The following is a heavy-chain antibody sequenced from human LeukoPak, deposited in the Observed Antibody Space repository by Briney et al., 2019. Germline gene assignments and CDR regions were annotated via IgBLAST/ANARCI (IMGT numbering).Heavy chain of an antibody. CDR3: AKVFPSPPDTAMAPVFDY. Sequence: PGGSLRLSCAASGFTSSSSAMSWVRQAPGKGLEWISTISGIGGSAYYADSVKGRFTISRDNSKNTLYLQMNSLRAEDTAVYYCAKVFPSPPDTAMAPVFDYWGQGTLVTVSS. CDR2: ISGIGGSA. J-gene: IGHJ4*02. V-gene: IGHV3-23*01. CDR1: GFTSSSSA. D-gene: IGHD5-18*01.